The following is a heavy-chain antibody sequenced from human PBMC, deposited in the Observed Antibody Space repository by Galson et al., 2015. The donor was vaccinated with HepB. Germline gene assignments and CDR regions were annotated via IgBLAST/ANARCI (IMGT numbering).Heavy chain of an antibody. J-gene: IGHJ6*02. CDR2: INPSGGST. Sequence: SVKVSCKASGYTFTSYYMHWVRQAPGQGLEWMGIINPSGGSTSYAQKFQGRVTMTRDTSTSTAYMELSSLRSEDTAVYYCAREITIFGVVISYYGMDVWGQGTTVTVSS. V-gene: IGHV1-46*01. CDR3: AREITIFGVVISYYGMDV. CDR1: GYTFTSYY. D-gene: IGHD3-3*01.